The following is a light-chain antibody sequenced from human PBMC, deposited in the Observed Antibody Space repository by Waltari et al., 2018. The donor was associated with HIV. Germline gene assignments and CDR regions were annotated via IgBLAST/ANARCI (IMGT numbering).Light chain of an antibody. CDR2: EVS. V-gene: IGLV2-14*03. J-gene: IGLJ2*01. Sequence: QSALSQPASVSGSFGQSITISCTGTSSDVGGYQYVSWYQQQPGKAPKLLISEVSNRPSGVSSRFSGSKSGNTASLTIFLLQAEDEADYYCSSYTNRDTVVFGGGTKLTVV. CDR3: SSYTNRDTVV. CDR1: SSDVGGYQY.